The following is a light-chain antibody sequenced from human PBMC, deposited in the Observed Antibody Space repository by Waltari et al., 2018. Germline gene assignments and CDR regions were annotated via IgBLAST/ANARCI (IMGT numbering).Light chain of an antibody. CDR1: QSISST. V-gene: IGKV3-15*01. Sequence: EIVMTQSPATLSVSPGERATLTCRTSQSISSTLAWYHQKPDQAPRLLIYGASSSATGITARFSCSVSRTEFTHTISSLQSETFALYCCQQYHDRPPSTFAQGTKVQAK. J-gene: IGKJ1*01. CDR3: QQYHDRPPST. CDR2: GAS.